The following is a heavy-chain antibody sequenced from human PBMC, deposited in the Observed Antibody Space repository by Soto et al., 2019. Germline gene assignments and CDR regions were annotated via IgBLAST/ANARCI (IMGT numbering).Heavy chain of an antibody. J-gene: IGHJ6*02. Sequence: GESLKISCKGSGYSFTSYWIGWVRQMPGKGLEWMGIIYPGDSDTRYSPSFQGQVTISADKSISTAYLQWSSLKASDTAMYYCARLNSDSYCSSTSCYSKADYYGMDVWGQGPTVTVSS. D-gene: IGHD2-2*01. CDR3: ARLNSDSYCSSTSCYSKADYYGMDV. CDR2: IYPGDSDT. V-gene: IGHV5-51*01. CDR1: GYSFTSYW.